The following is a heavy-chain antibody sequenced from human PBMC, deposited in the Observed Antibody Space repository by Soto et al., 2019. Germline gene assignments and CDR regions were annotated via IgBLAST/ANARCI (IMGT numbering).Heavy chain of an antibody. J-gene: IGHJ6*02. CDR1: GGTFSTYG. V-gene: IGHV1-18*01. CDR2: ISAYNGNT. CDR3: ARDIVVVPAATFDYYGMDV. D-gene: IGHD2-2*01. Sequence: GASVKVSCKASGGTFSTYGINWVRQAPGQGLEWMGWISAYNGNTNYAQKLQGRVTMTTDTSTSTAYMELRSLRSDDTAVYYCARDIVVVPAATFDYYGMDVWGQGTTVTVSS.